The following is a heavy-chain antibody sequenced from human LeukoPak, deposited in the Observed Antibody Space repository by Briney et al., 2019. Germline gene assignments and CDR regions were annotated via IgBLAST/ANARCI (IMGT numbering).Heavy chain of an antibody. Sequence: SETLSLTCTVSGGSISSYYWSWIRQPPGKGLEWIGYIYYSGSTNYNPSLKSRVTISVDTSKNQFSLKLSSVTAADTAVYYCARVYDYGGNFFDYWGQGTLVTVSS. D-gene: IGHD4-23*01. CDR1: GGSISSYY. CDR2: IYYSGST. V-gene: IGHV4-59*08. CDR3: ARVYDYGGNFFDY. J-gene: IGHJ4*02.